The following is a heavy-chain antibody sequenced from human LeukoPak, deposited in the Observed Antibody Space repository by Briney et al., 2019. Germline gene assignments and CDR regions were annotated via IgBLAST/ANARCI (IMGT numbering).Heavy chain of an antibody. CDR1: GYTFTSYG. D-gene: IGHD3-22*01. V-gene: IGHV1-18*01. J-gene: IGHJ3*02. CDR3: ARRSTYYYDPHAFDI. CDR2: ISAYNGNT. Sequence: GASVKVSCKASGYTFTSYGICWVRQAPGQGLEWMGWISAYNGNTNYAQKLQGRVTMTTDTSTSTAYMELRSLRSDDTAVYYCARRSTYYYDPHAFDIWGQGTMVTVSS.